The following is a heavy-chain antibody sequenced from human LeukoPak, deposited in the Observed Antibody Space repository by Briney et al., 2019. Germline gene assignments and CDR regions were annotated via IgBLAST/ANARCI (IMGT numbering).Heavy chain of an antibody. CDR1: GFTFSSYA. D-gene: IGHD3-10*01. CDR3: ARGWGGTMVRGQSYAMDV. Sequence: PGGSLRLSCAASGFTFSSYAMHWVRQAPGKGLEWVAVISYDGSNKYYADSVKGRFTISRDNSKNTLYLQMNSLRAEDTAVYYCARGWGGTMVRGQSYAMDVWGQGTAVTVSS. V-gene: IGHV3-30*01. CDR2: ISYDGSNK. J-gene: IGHJ6*02.